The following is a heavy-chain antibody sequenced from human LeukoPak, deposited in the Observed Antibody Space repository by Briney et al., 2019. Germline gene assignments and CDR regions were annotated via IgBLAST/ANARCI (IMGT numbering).Heavy chain of an antibody. CDR2: ISSSGSTI. D-gene: IGHD3-3*01. J-gene: IGHJ6*02. CDR3: ARAGAGTYYDFWSGPPPYYGMDV. V-gene: IGHV3-48*04. Sequence: GGSLRLSCAASGFTFSSYSMNWVRQAPGKGLEWVSYISSSGSTIYYADSVKGRFTISRDNAKNSLYLQMNSLRAEDTAVYYCARAGAGTYYDFWSGPPPYYGMDVWGQGTTVTVSS. CDR1: GFTFSSYS.